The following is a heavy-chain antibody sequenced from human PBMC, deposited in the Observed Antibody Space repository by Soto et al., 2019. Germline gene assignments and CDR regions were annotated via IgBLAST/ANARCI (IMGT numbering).Heavy chain of an antibody. Sequence: QVQLVQSGAEVKKPGSSVKVSCKASGGTFSSYAISWVRQAPGQGLEWMGGIIPIFGTANYAQKFQGRVTITADESTSPAYMELSSLRSEDTAVYYCARDVDSGRGNWFDPWGQGTLVTVSS. CDR2: IIPIFGTA. V-gene: IGHV1-69*12. CDR1: GGTFSSYA. D-gene: IGHD5-12*01. CDR3: ARDVDSGRGNWFDP. J-gene: IGHJ5*02.